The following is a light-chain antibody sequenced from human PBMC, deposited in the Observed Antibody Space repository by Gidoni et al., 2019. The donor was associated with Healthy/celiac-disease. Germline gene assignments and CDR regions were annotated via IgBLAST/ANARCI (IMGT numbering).Light chain of an antibody. CDR2: EDY. J-gene: IGLJ2*01. CDR1: SGSIASYY. V-gene: IGLV6-57*04. Sequence: NFMLTQPHSVSGSPGETLTISCTRSSGSIASYYVQWYQQRPGSAPTTIIYEDYQRPSGVPDRFSGSIDSSSNSASLTISGLKTEDEADYYCQSYDTTNMVFGGGTKLTVL. CDR3: QSYDTTNMV.